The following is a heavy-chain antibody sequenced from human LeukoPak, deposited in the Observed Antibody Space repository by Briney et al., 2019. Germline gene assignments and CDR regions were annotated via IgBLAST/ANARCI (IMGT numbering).Heavy chain of an antibody. CDR3: ATGMVPDYYDSSGDGGY. V-gene: IGHV1-24*01. CDR1: GYTLTELS. J-gene: IGHJ4*02. D-gene: IGHD3-22*01. Sequence: ASVTVSCKVSGYTLTELSMHWVRQAPGKGLEWMGGFDPEDGETIYAQKFQGRVTMTEDTSTDTAYMELSSLRSEDTAVYYCATGMVPDYYDSSGDGGYWGQGTLVTVSS. CDR2: FDPEDGET.